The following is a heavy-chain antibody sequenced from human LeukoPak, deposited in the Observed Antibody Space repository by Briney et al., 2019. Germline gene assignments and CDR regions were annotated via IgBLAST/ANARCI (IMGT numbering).Heavy chain of an antibody. Sequence: SETLSLTYTVSGGSISSYYWSWIREPPGKGLEWIGDIYYSGSTNYNPSLKSRVTISVDTSKNQFSLKLSSVTTADTAVYSCARGDYSSSSYYYYYYMDVWGKGTTVTVSS. CDR3: ARGDYSSSSYYYYYYMDV. CDR2: IYYSGST. D-gene: IGHD6-6*01. CDR1: GGSISSYY. V-gene: IGHV4-59*01. J-gene: IGHJ6*03.